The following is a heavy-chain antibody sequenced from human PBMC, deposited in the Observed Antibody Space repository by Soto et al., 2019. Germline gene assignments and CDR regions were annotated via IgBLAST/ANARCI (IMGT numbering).Heavy chain of an antibody. Sequence: QVQLQESGPGLVKPSQTLSLTCTVSGGAIRSSNYYWSWIRQHPGRGLEWIGYIHYSGSTYYNPSLKSRVTMSVDPSKNQFSLKLSSVTAADTAVYYCARGGRPDIVVVVAHFDYWGQGTLVTVSS. CDR1: GGAIRSSNYY. J-gene: IGHJ4*02. D-gene: IGHD2-15*01. V-gene: IGHV4-31*03. CDR3: ARGGRPDIVVVVAHFDY. CDR2: IHYSGST.